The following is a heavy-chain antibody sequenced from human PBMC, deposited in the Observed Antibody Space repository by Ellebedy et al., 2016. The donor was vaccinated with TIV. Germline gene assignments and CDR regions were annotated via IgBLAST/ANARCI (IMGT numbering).Heavy chain of an antibody. D-gene: IGHD1-26*01. J-gene: IGHJ4*02. V-gene: IGHV3-48*02. CDR2: IRSSINSI. CDR1: GFTFNTYS. Sequence: GGSLRLXXAASGFTFNTYSMNWVRQAPGKGLEWVAFIRSSINSISYADSVKGRFTISRDDAENSLYLQMNSLRDEDTALYYCARGGAGFDSMNRELSFDSWGQGTLVTVSS. CDR3: ARGGAGFDSMNRELSFDS.